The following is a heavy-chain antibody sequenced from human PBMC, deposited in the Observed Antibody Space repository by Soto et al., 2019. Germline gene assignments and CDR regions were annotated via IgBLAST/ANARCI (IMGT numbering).Heavy chain of an antibody. CDR2: ISDSGST. D-gene: IGHD5-18*01. CDR3: ARVVRHSYDYGGIDY. Sequence: QVQLQESGPGLVKPSQTLSLTCTVSGGSISSGNYYWSWIRQPPGKGLEWIGYISDSGSTYYNPSLKSRLTISVDTSKNQFSLKLRSVTAADTAVYYCARVVRHSYDYGGIDYWGQGTLVTVSS. V-gene: IGHV4-30-4*01. CDR1: GGSISSGNYY. J-gene: IGHJ4*02.